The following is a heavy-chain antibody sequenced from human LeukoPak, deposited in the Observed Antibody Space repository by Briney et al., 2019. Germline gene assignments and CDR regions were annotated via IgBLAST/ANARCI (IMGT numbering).Heavy chain of an antibody. CDR3: ARVVQLVHWFDP. V-gene: IGHV1-69*01. CDR2: IIPIFGTA. D-gene: IGHD6-13*01. CDR1: GGTFSSYA. Sequence: SVKVSCKASGGTFSSYAISWVRQAPGQGLEWMGGIIPIFGTANYAQKFQGRVTITADESTSTAYMELSSLRSEDTAVYYCARVVQLVHWFDPWGQGTLGTVSS. J-gene: IGHJ5*02.